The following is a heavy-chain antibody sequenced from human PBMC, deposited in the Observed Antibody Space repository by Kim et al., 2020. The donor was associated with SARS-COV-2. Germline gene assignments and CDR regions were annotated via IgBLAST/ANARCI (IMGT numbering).Heavy chain of an antibody. CDR1: GFTFSDYY. D-gene: IGHD2-15*01. CDR3: ARGGVVRRLGPFDY. V-gene: IGHV3-11*06. Sequence: GGSLRLSCAASGFTFSDYYMSWIRQAPGKGLEWVSYISSSSSYTNYADSVKGRFTISRDNAKNSLYLQMNSLRAEDTAVYYCARGGVVRRLGPFDYWGQGTLVTVSS. CDR2: ISSSSSYT. J-gene: IGHJ4*02.